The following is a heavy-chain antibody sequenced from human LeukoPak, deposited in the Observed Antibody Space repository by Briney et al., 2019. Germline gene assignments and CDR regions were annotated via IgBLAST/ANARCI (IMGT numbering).Heavy chain of an antibody. D-gene: IGHD5-18*01. V-gene: IGHV3-74*01. CDR2: INSDGSST. Sequence: GGSLRLSCAASGFTFNLYWMHWVRQAPGKGLVWVSRINSDGSSTSYADSVKGRFTISRDIAENTLSLQMNSLRAEDTAVYYCVRGGGYSYGSFDYWGQGTLVTVSS. CDR1: GFTFNLYW. CDR3: VRGGGYSYGSFDY. J-gene: IGHJ4*02.